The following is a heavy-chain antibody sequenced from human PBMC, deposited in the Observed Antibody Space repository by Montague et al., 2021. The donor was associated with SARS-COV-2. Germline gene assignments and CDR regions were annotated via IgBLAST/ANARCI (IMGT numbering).Heavy chain of an antibody. CDR3: VREGRSSAYAMYY. Sequence: SETLSLTCTVSGASMSGSYWGWVRQPPGKGPEWIGNIYSSGSTHYNPPLKSRVTISVDTSKSQFSLRLTSVTAADTAVYYCVREGRSSAYAMYYWGQGTLVTVSS. V-gene: IGHV4-59*01. J-gene: IGHJ4*02. CDR1: GASMSGSY. D-gene: IGHD3-22*01. CDR2: IYSSGST.